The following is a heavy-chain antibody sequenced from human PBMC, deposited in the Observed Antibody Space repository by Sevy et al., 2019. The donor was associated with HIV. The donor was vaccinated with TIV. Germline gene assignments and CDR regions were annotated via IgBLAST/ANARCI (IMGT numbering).Heavy chain of an antibody. V-gene: IGHV4-59*13. CDR3: ARHRQLDSGRDAFDI. J-gene: IGHJ3*02. CDR1: GGSISSYY. D-gene: IGHD1-1*01. CDR2: IYYSGST. Sequence: SETLSLTCTVSGGSISSYYWSWIRQPPGKGLEWIGYIYYSGSTNYNPSLKSRVTISVDTSKNQFSLKLSSVTAADTAVYYCARHRQLDSGRDAFDIWGQGTMVTVSS.